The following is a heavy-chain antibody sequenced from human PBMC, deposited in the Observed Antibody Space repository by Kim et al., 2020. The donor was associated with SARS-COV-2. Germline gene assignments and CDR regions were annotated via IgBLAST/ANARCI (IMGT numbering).Heavy chain of an antibody. V-gene: IGHV3-48*02. J-gene: IGHJ4*02. D-gene: IGHD3-10*01. CDR3: ARGIVGSGIDLDY. Sequence: YADSVNGRFTISRDNAKNSLYLQMNSLRDEDTAVYYCARGIVGSGIDLDYWGQGTLVTVSS.